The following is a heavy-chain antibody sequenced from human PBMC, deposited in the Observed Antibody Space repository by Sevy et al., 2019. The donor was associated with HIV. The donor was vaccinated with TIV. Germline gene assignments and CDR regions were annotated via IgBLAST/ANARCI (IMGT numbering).Heavy chain of an antibody. V-gene: IGHV3-48*02. CDR2: IRSSSRDI. Sequence: GGSLRLSCAASGFTFSTYDMNWVRQAPGKGLEWVSFIRSSSRDIFYADSVKGRFTISRDNAKNSLYLQMNSLRDEDMAVYYCASRRGSTGTTFDYWGQGTLVTVSS. J-gene: IGHJ4*02. CDR3: ASRRGSTGTTFDY. CDR1: GFTFSTYD. D-gene: IGHD1-7*01.